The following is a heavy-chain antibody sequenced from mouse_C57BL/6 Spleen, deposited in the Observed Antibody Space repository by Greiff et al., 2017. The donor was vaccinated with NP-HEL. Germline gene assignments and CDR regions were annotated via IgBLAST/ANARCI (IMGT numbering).Heavy chain of an antibody. CDR3: AGYDYDGAWFAY. D-gene: IGHD2-4*01. J-gene: IGHJ3*01. CDR2: INPNYGTT. V-gene: IGHV1-39*01. CDR1: GYSFTDYN. Sequence: VHVKQSGPELVKPGASVKISCKASGYSFTDYNMNWVKQSNGKSLEWIGVINPNYGTTSYNQKFKGKATLTVDQSSSTAYMQLNSLTSEDSAVYYCAGYDYDGAWFAYWGQGTLVTVSA.